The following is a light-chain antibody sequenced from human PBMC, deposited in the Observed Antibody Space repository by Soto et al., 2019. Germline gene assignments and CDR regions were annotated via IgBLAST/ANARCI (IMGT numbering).Light chain of an antibody. Sequence: EIVLTQSPGTLALSPGERATLSCRASQSVSRSYFAWYQQKPGQAPRLLIDGASNRATGIPDRFSGSGSGTDFILTISRLEPEDLAVYHCQQYDSSPLTFGQGTKVEIK. J-gene: IGKJ1*01. CDR1: QSVSRSY. CDR3: QQYDSSPLT. CDR2: GAS. V-gene: IGKV3-20*01.